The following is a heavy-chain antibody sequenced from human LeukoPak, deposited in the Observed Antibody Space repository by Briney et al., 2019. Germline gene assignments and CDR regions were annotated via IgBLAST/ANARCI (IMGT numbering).Heavy chain of an antibody. V-gene: IGHV4-30-4*08. J-gene: IGHJ4*02. CDR3: ARLGNYYDSSGYSTYFDY. CDR2: IYYSGST. D-gene: IGHD3-22*01. CDR1: GGSISSGDYY. Sequence: SQTLSLTCTVSGGSISSGDYYWSWIRQPPGKGLEWIGYIYYSGSTYYNPSLKSRVTISVDTSKNQFSLKLSSVTAADTAVYYCARLGNYYDSSGYSTYFDYWGQGTLVTVSS.